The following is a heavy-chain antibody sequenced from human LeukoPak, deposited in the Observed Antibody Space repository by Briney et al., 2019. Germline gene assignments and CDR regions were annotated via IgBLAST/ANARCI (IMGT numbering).Heavy chain of an antibody. D-gene: IGHD6-19*01. CDR2: IYDSGTT. CDR3: ARSTGGWSYFDY. J-gene: IGHJ4*02. CDR1: SGSISSNY. Sequence: PSETLSFTCTGSSGSISSNYWIWNQQPPGKGLEWSGYIYDSGTTNYNPSRKSRATISEDTSKNQFSLKLSSVTAADTAVYYCARSTGGWSYFDYWGEGTLVTVSS. V-gene: IGHV4-59*01.